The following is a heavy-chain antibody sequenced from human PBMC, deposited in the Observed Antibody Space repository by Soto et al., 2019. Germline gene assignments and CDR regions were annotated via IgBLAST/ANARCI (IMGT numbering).Heavy chain of an antibody. Sequence: SQTLSLTCAISGDSVSSNSAAWNWIRQSPSRGLGWLGRTYYRSKWYNDYAVSVKSRITINPDTSKNQFSLQLNSVTPEDTAVYYCARNEVTFGGVIPDAFDIWGQGTMVTVSS. V-gene: IGHV6-1*01. CDR3: ARNEVTFGGVIPDAFDI. J-gene: IGHJ3*02. D-gene: IGHD3-16*02. CDR2: TYYRSKWYN. CDR1: GDSVSSNSAA.